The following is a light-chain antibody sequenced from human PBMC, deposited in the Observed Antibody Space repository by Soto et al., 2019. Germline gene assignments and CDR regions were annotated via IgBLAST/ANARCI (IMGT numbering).Light chain of an antibody. V-gene: IGLV2-14*03. Sequence: QSALTQPASVSGSPGQSITISCTGTSSDIGGYNYVSWYQQHPGKAPKLMIYNVSNRPSEVSNRFSGSKSGNTASLTISGLQAEDESDYYCCSYTSSNTVFGTGTKLTVL. CDR2: NVS. CDR3: CSYTSSNTV. J-gene: IGLJ1*01. CDR1: SSDIGGYNY.